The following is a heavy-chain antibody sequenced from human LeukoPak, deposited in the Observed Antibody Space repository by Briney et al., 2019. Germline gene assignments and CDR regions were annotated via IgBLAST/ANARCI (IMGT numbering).Heavy chain of an antibody. Sequence: SETLSLTCTVSGGSISSYYWSWIRQPPGKGLEWIGYIYYSGSTNYNPSLKSRVTISVDSPKNQFSLKLSSVTAADTAVYYCARTTEGGYTYDYFYYYYMDVWGKGTTVTISS. D-gene: IGHD5-18*01. CDR2: IYYSGST. V-gene: IGHV4-59*01. CDR1: GGSISSYY. CDR3: ARTTEGGYTYDYFYYYYMDV. J-gene: IGHJ6*03.